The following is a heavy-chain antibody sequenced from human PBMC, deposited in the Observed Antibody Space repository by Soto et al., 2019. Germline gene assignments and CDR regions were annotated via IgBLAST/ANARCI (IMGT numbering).Heavy chain of an antibody. D-gene: IGHD5-18*01. CDR2: ISYDGSNK. Sequence: PGGSLRLSCAASGFTFSSYGMHWVRQAPGKGLEWVAVISYDGSNKYYADSVKGRFTISRDNSKNTLYLQMNSLRAEDTAVYYCAKGQTSWIQLWRNDAFDIWGQGTMVTVSS. V-gene: IGHV3-30*18. CDR1: GFTFSSYG. CDR3: AKGQTSWIQLWRNDAFDI. J-gene: IGHJ3*02.